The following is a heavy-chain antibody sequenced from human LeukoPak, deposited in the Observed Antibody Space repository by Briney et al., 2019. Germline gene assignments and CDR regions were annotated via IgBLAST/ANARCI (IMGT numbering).Heavy chain of an antibody. CDR1: GYSFTSYW. D-gene: IGHD3-9*01. CDR3: ARVGRMYYDILTGPFDY. Sequence: GESLKISCKGSGYSFTSYWIGWVRQMPGKSLEWMGIIYPGDSDTRYSPSFQGQVTISADKSISTAYLQWSSLKASDTAMYYCARVGRMYYDILTGPFDYWGQGTLVTVSS. V-gene: IGHV5-51*01. J-gene: IGHJ4*02. CDR2: IYPGDSDT.